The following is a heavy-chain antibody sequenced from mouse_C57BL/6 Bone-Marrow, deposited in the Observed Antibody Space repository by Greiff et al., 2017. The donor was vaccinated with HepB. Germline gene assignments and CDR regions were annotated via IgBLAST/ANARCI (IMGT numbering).Heavy chain of an antibody. D-gene: IGHD1-1*01. J-gene: IGHJ1*03. CDR3: TPTTVVPPWYFDV. V-gene: IGHV14-1*01. CDR1: GFNIKDYY. CDR2: IDPEDGDT. Sequence: VQLQQSGAELVRPGASVKLSCTASGFNIKDYYMHWVKQRPEQGLEWIGRIDPEDGDTEYAPKFQGKATMTAVTSSNTAYLQLSSLTSEDTAVYYCTPTTVVPPWYFDVWGTGTTVTVSS.